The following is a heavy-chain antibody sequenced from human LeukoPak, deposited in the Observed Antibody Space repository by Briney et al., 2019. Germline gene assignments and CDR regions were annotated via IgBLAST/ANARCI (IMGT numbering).Heavy chain of an antibody. J-gene: IGHJ4*02. Sequence: PGGSLRISCAASGFTFSNYAMTWVRQAPGKGLEWVSALSGSGGSAYYADSVKGRFTISRDNSKNTLYLQMNSLRAEDTAVYYYAKGRYESSGFNWAAWGQGTLVTVSS. D-gene: IGHD3-22*01. CDR2: LSGSGGSA. CDR1: GFTFSNYA. CDR3: AKGRYESSGFNWAA. V-gene: IGHV3-23*01.